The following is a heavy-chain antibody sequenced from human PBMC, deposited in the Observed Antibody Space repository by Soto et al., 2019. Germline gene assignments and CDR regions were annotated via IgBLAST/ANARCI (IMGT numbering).Heavy chain of an antibody. Sequence: QVQLQESGPGLVKPSQTLSLTCTVSGGSISSGGYYWSWIRQHPGKGLEWIGYIYYSGSTYYNPSLRSRVTISVDTSKNQFSLKLSSVTAADTAVYYCARDIGGSGSNVDYWGQGTLVTVSS. CDR3: ARDIGGSGSNVDY. CDR2: IYYSGST. J-gene: IGHJ4*02. CDR1: GGSISSGGYY. V-gene: IGHV4-31*03. D-gene: IGHD3-10*01.